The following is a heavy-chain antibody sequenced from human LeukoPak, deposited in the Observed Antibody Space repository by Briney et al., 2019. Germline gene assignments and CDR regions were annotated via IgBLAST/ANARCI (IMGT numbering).Heavy chain of an antibody. CDR3: ASGRVGYWIDY. J-gene: IGHJ4*02. D-gene: IGHD3-22*01. CDR2: IYYNGST. CDR1: VGSINSYY. V-gene: IGHV4-59*12. Sequence: KPSETLSLTCTVSVGSINSYYWRWIRQPPGKGLEWNGYIYYNGSTNYNPSLKSRVTISVDTSKNQFSLKLSSVPAADTAVYYCASGRVGYWIDYWGQGTLVTVSS.